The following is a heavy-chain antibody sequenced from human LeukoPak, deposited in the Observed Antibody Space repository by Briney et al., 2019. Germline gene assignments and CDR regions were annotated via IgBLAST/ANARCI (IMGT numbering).Heavy chain of an antibody. CDR1: GYNFNDHH. CDR2: IYPKSGAT. D-gene: IGHD3-10*01. CDR3: VSHYGPGPV. Sequence: ASVKVSCKTSGYNFNDHHVNWVRQAPGQGLEWMGRIYPKSGATDYPQKFQIKVTMTSDTSITTAYMELSSLRSEDTAVHYCVSHYGPGPVWGQGTLVTVS. J-gene: IGHJ4*02. V-gene: IGHV1-2*06.